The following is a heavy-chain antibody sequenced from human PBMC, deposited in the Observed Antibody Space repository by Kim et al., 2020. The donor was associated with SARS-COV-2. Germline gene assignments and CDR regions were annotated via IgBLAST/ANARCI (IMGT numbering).Heavy chain of an antibody. J-gene: IGHJ5*02. V-gene: IGHV3-74*03. CDR3: VRGDLAEMEYADRKFDP. CDR1: GFPFGNYW. D-gene: IGHD2-8*01. CDR2: IYSDGRTR. Sequence: GGSLRLSCGASGFPFGNYWINWVRQAPGKGLVWVSRIYSDGRTRTYADSVKGRFTISRDNVKNTLYLEMNTLRVEDTAMYYCVRGDLAEMEYADRKFDP.